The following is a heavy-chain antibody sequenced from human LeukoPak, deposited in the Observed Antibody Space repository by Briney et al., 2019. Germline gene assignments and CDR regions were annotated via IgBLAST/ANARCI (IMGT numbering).Heavy chain of an antibody. V-gene: IGHV3-49*03. CDR2: IRRKVHGGTA. CDR1: GFTLDDYG. D-gene: IGHD6-19*01. CDR3: TRYSRGWSGFYMDV. J-gene: IGHJ6*04. Sequence: GGSLRLSCTASGFTLDDYGMSWFRQAPGKGLEWVGFIRRKVHGGTAEYAASVKGRFTISRDDSNNIAHLQMNSLKTEDTALYYCTRYSRGWSGFYMDVWGKGTTVIVSS.